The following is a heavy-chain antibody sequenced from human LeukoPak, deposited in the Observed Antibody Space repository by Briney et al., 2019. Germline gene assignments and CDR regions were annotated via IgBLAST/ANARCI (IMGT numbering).Heavy chain of an antibody. Sequence: PGGYLRLSCAASGFTFDDYAMHWVRQAPGKGLEWVSGISWNSGTKGYADPVKGRFTISRDNAKNSLYLQMNSLRGEDAALYYCAVLHYYAMDVWGQGTTVTVSS. CDR1: GFTFDDYA. CDR2: ISWNSGTK. D-gene: IGHD2-8*01. V-gene: IGHV3-9*01. J-gene: IGHJ6*02. CDR3: AVLHYYAMDV.